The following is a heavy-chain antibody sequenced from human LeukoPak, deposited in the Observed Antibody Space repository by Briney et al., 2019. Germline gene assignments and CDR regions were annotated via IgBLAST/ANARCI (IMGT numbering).Heavy chain of an antibody. D-gene: IGHD3-10*01. CDR3: ARGRGGLYGSGSQFDY. Sequence: SETLSLTCTVSGYSTSSGYYWGWIRQPPGKGLEWSGSIYHSGSTYYNPSRKSRVTISVDTSKNQFSLKLSSVTAADTAVYYCARGRGGLYGSGSQFDYWGQGTLVTVSS. J-gene: IGHJ4*02. V-gene: IGHV4-38-2*02. CDR1: GYSTSSGYY. CDR2: IYHSGST.